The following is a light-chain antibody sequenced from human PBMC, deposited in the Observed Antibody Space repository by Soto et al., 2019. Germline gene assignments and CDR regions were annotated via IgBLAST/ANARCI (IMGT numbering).Light chain of an antibody. Sequence: QSALTQPASVSGSPGQSITISCTGTSSDVGGYNYVSWYQQHPGKAPKLMIYEVSNRLSGVSNRFSGSKSGNTASLTISGLQADDEADYYCSSYTGSSTLVFGGGTKLTVL. J-gene: IGLJ3*02. CDR3: SSYTGSSTLV. CDR1: SSDVGGYNY. V-gene: IGLV2-14*01. CDR2: EVS.